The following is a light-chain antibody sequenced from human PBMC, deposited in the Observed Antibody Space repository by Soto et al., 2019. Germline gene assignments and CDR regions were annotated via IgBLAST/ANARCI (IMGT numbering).Light chain of an antibody. V-gene: IGLV1-40*01. CDR2: GNT. CDR1: SSNIGAGYD. Sequence: QSVLTQPPSVSGAPGQRVTISCTGSSSNIGAGYDVHWYQQLPGTAPKLLIFGNTNRPSGVPDRLSGSKSDTSASLAITGLQAEDEADYYCQSYDSSLNTYVFGAGTKVTVL. J-gene: IGLJ1*01. CDR3: QSYDSSLNTYV.